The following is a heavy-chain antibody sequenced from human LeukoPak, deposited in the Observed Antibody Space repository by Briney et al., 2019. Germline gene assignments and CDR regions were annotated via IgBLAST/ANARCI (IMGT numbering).Heavy chain of an antibody. Sequence: GGSLRLSCVASGFTFSSYWMSWVRQAPGKGLEWVANMKQDGSEKYYMDSVKGRFTISRDNSKNTLYLQMNSLRAEDTAVYYCAKYFSYGYEAFDIWGQGTMVTVSS. CDR2: MKQDGSEK. J-gene: IGHJ3*02. D-gene: IGHD5-18*01. CDR1: GFTFSSYW. V-gene: IGHV3-7*03. CDR3: AKYFSYGYEAFDI.